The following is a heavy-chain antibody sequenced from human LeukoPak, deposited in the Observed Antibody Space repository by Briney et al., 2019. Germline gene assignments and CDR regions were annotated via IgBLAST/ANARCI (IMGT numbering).Heavy chain of an antibody. D-gene: IGHD2-21*02. J-gene: IGHJ4*02. CDR3: ARGLEHIVMVTAIPETPFDY. V-gene: IGHV3-30*04. Sequence: GGSLRLSCAASGFTFSSYAMHWVRQAPGKGLEWVAVISYDGSNKYYADSVKGRFTISRDNSKNTLYLQMNSLRAEDTAVYYCARGLEHIVMVTAIPETPFDYWGRGTLVTVSS. CDR2: ISYDGSNK. CDR1: GFTFSSYA.